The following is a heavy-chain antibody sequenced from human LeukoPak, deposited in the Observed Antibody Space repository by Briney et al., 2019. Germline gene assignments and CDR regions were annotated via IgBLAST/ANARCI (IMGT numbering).Heavy chain of an antibody. CDR3: ARVSPRDCSSTSCFPDY. V-gene: IGHV4-59*01. D-gene: IGHD2-2*01. Sequence: SETLSLTCTVSGGSISSYYWSWIRQPPGKGLEWIGDIYYSGSTNYNPSLKSQVTISVDTSKNQFSLKLSSVTAADTAVYYCARVSPRDCSSTSCFPDYWGQGTLVTVSS. J-gene: IGHJ4*02. CDR1: GGSISSYY. CDR2: IYYSGST.